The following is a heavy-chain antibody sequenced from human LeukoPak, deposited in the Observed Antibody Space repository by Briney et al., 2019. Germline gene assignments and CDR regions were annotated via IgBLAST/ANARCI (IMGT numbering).Heavy chain of an antibody. J-gene: IGHJ4*02. Sequence: PGGSLRLSCAASGFTFSNAWMSWVRQAPGKGLEWVGRIKSKTDGGTTDYAAPVKGRFTISRDDSKNTLYLQMNSLETEDTAVYYCTTDLSRPLIVVVPAAIDYWGQGTLVTVSS. CDR1: GFTFSNAW. CDR2: IKSKTDGGTT. V-gene: IGHV3-15*01. CDR3: TTDLSRPLIVVVPAAIDY. D-gene: IGHD2-2*01.